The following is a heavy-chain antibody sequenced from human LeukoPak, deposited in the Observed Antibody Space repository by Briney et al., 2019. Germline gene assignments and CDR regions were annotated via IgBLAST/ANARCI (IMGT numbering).Heavy chain of an antibody. CDR1: GYTFTSYA. J-gene: IGHJ4*02. CDR3: ARDFQSYDFWSGTLSY. Sequence: ASVKVSCTASGYTFTSYAMHWVRQAPGQWLEWMGWINAGNGNTKYSQKFQGRVTITRDTSASTAYMELSSLRSEDTAVYYCARDFQSYDFWSGTLSYWGQGTLVTVSS. CDR2: INAGNGNT. D-gene: IGHD3-3*01. V-gene: IGHV1-3*01.